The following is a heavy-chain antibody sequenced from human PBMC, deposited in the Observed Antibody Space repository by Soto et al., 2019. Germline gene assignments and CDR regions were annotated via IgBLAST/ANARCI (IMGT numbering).Heavy chain of an antibody. D-gene: IGHD1-7*01. CDR3: ARSLPGTYGAFDL. Sequence: EVQLVDSGGGLVQPGGSLRPSCAASELTFRSYWMHWVRQSPGKGLVWVSRISGDGSSTSYADSVKGRFTISRDNAKNTMNLQMDSLRAEDTAVYYCARSLPGTYGAFDLWGQGTMVTVSS. J-gene: IGHJ3*01. CDR2: ISGDGSST. V-gene: IGHV3-74*01. CDR1: ELTFRSYW.